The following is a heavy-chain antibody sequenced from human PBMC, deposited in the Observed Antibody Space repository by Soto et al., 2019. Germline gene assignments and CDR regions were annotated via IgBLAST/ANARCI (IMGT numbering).Heavy chain of an antibody. CDR3: ARGWGLVS. D-gene: IGHD7-27*01. J-gene: IGHJ4*02. CDR1: GGSLTSYP. V-gene: IGHV1-69*01. CDR2: IIPIHGTT. Sequence: QMEQSGAEVRQPGSSVKVACKPSGGSLTSYPMAWVRQAPGQGFEWMGVIIPIHGTTEYAQKFQVRVTITADESTNRTTLELTGLTSEDPAVYSCARGWGLVSWGQGTLATVSS.